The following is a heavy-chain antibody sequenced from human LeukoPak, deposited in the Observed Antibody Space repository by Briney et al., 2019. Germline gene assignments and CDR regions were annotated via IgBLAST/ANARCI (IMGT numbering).Heavy chain of an antibody. CDR2: ISGSGGGT. V-gene: IGHV3-23*01. Sequence: GGSLRLSCAASGFTFSSYAMSWVRQAPGKGLEWVSAISGSGGGTYYADSVKGRFTISRDNSKNTLYLQMNSLRAEDTAVYYCAKDHASHLRYFDWLLYRVGMDVWGKGTTVTVSS. J-gene: IGHJ6*03. D-gene: IGHD3-9*01. CDR3: AKDHASHLRYFDWLLYRVGMDV. CDR1: GFTFSSYA.